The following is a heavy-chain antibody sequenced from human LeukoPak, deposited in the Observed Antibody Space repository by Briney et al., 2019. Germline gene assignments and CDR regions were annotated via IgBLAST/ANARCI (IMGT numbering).Heavy chain of an antibody. Sequence: GGSLRLSCAASGFTFSNYWMSWVRQAPGKGLEWVAVISYDRSNKYYADSVKGRFIISRDNSKNTLYLQMNSLRAEDTAVYYCAKDLSRVAGPIDYWGQGTLVAVSS. V-gene: IGHV3-30*18. CDR3: AKDLSRVAGPIDY. J-gene: IGHJ4*02. CDR1: GFTFSNYW. D-gene: IGHD6-19*01. CDR2: ISYDRSNK.